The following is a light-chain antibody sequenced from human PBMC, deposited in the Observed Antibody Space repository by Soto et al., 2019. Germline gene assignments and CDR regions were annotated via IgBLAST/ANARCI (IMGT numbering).Light chain of an antibody. V-gene: IGLV6-57*02. CDR2: EDT. J-gene: IGLJ2*01. Sequence: NFMLTQPHSVSASPGKTVTISCTGSSGSIATNYVQWYQQRPGSAPTTVIYEDTQRPSGVPERFSASIDSSSNSASLTISGLKTEDEADYSCLSYDGRIPTVVFGGGTTFTVL. CDR3: LSYDGRIPTVV. CDR1: SGSIATNY.